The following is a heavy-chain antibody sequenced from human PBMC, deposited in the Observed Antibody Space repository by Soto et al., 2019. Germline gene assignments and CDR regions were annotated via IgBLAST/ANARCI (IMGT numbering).Heavy chain of an antibody. J-gene: IGHJ4*02. CDR3: ASIPMVRGPSDY. V-gene: IGHV3-74*02. D-gene: IGHD3-10*01. Sequence: EVRLVESGGGLVQLGGSWGLPCEPLGFTLIPSGCHWAPQLPGKGLVWVSGINGDGTTTQYADSVKGRFTISRDNAKNTLYLQMNTLRGDDTAMYYCASIPMVRGPSDYWGQGTLVTVSS. CDR1: GFTLIPSG. CDR2: INGDGTTT.